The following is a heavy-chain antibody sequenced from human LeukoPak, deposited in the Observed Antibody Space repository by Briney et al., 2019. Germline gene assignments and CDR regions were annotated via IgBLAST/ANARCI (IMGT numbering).Heavy chain of an antibody. CDR2: INPNSGGT. Sequence: ASVKVSRKASGYTFTGYYMHWVRQAPGQGLEWMGWINPNSGGTNYAQKFQGRVTMTRDTSISTAYMELSRLRSDDTAVYYCARSDIVVVPASGAFDYWGQGTLVTVSS. D-gene: IGHD2-2*01. J-gene: IGHJ4*02. CDR3: ARSDIVVVPASGAFDY. V-gene: IGHV1-2*02. CDR1: GYTFTGYY.